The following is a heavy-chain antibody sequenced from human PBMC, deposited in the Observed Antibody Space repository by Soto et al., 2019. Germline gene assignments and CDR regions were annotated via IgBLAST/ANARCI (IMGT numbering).Heavy chain of an antibody. CDR3: ARDPGIAAAGYFDY. Sequence: GGSLRLSCAASGFTFSSYAMHWVRQAPGKGLEWVAVISYDGSNKYYADSVKGRFTISRDNSKNTLYLQMNSLRAEDTAVYYCARDPGIAAAGYFDYWGQGTLATVSS. V-gene: IGHV3-30-3*01. CDR2: ISYDGSNK. D-gene: IGHD6-13*01. J-gene: IGHJ4*02. CDR1: GFTFSSYA.